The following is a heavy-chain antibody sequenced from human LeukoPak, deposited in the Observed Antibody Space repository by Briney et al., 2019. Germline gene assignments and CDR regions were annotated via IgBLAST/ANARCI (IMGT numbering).Heavy chain of an antibody. V-gene: IGHV3-30*03. CDR3: ARDPYYSSGTYPDY. CDR1: GGSFSGYY. Sequence: LSLTCAVYGGSFSGYYWSWIRQPPGKGLEWVAVISKDGTNKYYSDSVKGRFTISRDNSKNTLSLQMDSLRAEDTAVYYCARDPYYSSGTYPDYWGQGTLVTVSS. D-gene: IGHD3-10*01. J-gene: IGHJ4*02. CDR2: ISKDGTNK.